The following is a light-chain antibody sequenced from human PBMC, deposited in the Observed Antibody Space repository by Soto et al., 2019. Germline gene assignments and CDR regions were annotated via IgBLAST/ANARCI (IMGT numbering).Light chain of an antibody. CDR1: KLGDEY. V-gene: IGLV3-1*01. J-gene: IGLJ2*01. Sequence: SYELTQPPAVSVSPGQTASITCSGDKLGDEYACWYQQKPGQSPVLVIYEDRKRPSGIPERLSGSNSGNTATLTISGTQAMDEADYYCQAWDRSNVVFGGGTKLTVL. CDR2: EDR. CDR3: QAWDRSNVV.